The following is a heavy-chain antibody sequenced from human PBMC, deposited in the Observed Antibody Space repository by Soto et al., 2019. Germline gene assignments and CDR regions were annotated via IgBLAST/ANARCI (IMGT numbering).Heavy chain of an antibody. J-gene: IGHJ5*02. V-gene: IGHV2-5*01. CDR3: AKSGSSGWYGWFDP. D-gene: IGHD6-19*01. Sequence: SGPTLVNPTQTLTLTCIFSGFSLRTSGVGVGWIRQPPGKALEWLGFIYWNDDKRYSPSLKSRLTITQDTSKNQVVLTMTNMDPVDTATYYCAKSGSSGWYGWFDPWGQGTLVTVSS. CDR2: IYWNDDK. CDR1: GFSLRTSGVG.